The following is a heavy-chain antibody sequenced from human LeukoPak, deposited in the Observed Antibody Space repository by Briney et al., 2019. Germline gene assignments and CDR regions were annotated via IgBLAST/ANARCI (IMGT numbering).Heavy chain of an antibody. CDR2: ISSSSSYI. V-gene: IGHV3-21*04. D-gene: IGHD2-2*02. J-gene: IGHJ4*02. CDR3: ASYCSSTSCYTGVPFDY. CDR1: GFTFSSYS. Sequence: GGSLRLSCAASGFTFSSYSMNWVRQAPGKGLEWVSSISSSSSYIYYADSVKGRFTISRDNAKNSLYLQMNSLRAEDTAVYYCASYCSSTSCYTGVPFDYWGQGTLVTVSS.